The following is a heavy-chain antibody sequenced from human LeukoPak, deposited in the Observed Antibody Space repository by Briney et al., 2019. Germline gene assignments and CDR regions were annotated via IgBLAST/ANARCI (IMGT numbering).Heavy chain of an antibody. J-gene: IGHJ4*02. V-gene: IGHV3-7*01. Sequence: GGSLRLSCAASGFTFSSYWMTWVRQAPGKELEWVANIKQDGSEKYYVDSVKGRFTISRDNAKNSLYLQMNSLRAEDTAAYYCARRWWQQLVVTLFDYWGQGTLVTVSS. CDR3: ARRWWQQLVVTLFDY. CDR2: IKQDGSEK. CDR1: GFTFSSYW. D-gene: IGHD6-13*01.